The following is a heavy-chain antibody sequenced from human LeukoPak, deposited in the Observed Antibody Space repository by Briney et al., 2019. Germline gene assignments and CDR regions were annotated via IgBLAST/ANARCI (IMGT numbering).Heavy chain of an antibody. CDR3: VRDREELFDY. D-gene: IGHD1-26*01. V-gene: IGHV3-7*01. J-gene: IGHJ4*02. CDR2: IKQDGSEK. Sequence: PGGSLRLSCAASGFTFSSHWMSWVRQAPGKGLEWVAHIKQDGSEKYYVDSVKGRFTISRDNAKNSLYLQMNSLRAEDTAVYYCVRDREELFDYWGEGTLVTVSS. CDR1: GFTFSSHW.